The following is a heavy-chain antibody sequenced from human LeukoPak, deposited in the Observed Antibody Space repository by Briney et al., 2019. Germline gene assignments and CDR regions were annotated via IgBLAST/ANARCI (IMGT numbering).Heavy chain of an antibody. Sequence: GGSLRLSCAAPGFTFSDYYMSWLRQAPGKGLEWVSYIRSSGNTIYYADSVKGRFTISRDNAKNSLYLQMNSLRAEDTAVYYCARVDCSSTSCYEFDYWGQGTLATVSS. CDR2: IRSSGNTI. V-gene: IGHV3-11*04. CDR3: ARVDCSSTSCYEFDY. J-gene: IGHJ4*02. D-gene: IGHD2-2*01. CDR1: GFTFSDYY.